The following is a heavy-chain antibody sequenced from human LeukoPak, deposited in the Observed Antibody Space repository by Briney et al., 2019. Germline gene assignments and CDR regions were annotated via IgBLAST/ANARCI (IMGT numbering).Heavy chain of an antibody. D-gene: IGHD4-17*01. CDR3: ARDDGDYVPPYYHYGMDV. V-gene: IGHV1-18*01. J-gene: IGHJ6*02. Sequence: ASVKVSCKASGYTFTSYGISWVRQAPGQGLELMGWISAYNGNTNYAQKLQGRVTMTTDTSTSTAYMELRSLRSDDTAVYYCARDDGDYVPPYYHYGMDVWGQGTTVTVSS. CDR1: GYTFTSYG. CDR2: ISAYNGNT.